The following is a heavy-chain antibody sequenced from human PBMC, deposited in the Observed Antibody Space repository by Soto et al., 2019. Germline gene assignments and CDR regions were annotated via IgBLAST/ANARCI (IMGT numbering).Heavy chain of an antibody. D-gene: IGHD2-2*01. CDR3: ARAGCSSTSCYTYYFDY. Sequence: SVKVSCKASGGTFSSYTISWVRQAPGQGLEWMGRIIPILGIANYAQKFQGRVTITADKSTSTAYMELSSLRSEDTAVYYCARAGCSSTSCYTYYFDYWGQGTLVTVSS. CDR1: GGTFSSYT. J-gene: IGHJ4*02. V-gene: IGHV1-69*02. CDR2: IIPILGIA.